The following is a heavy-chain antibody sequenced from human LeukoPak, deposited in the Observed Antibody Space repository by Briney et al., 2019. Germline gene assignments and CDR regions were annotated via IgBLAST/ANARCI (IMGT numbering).Heavy chain of an antibody. Sequence: PSETLSLTCTVSGGSISSSSYYWGWIRQPPGKGLEWIGSIYYSGSTYYNPSLKSRVAISVDTSKNQFSLKLSSVTAADTAVYYCARVRWELSSWGQGTLVTVSS. CDR3: ARVRWELSS. CDR1: GGSISSSSYY. CDR2: IYYSGST. D-gene: IGHD1-26*01. V-gene: IGHV4-39*07. J-gene: IGHJ5*02.